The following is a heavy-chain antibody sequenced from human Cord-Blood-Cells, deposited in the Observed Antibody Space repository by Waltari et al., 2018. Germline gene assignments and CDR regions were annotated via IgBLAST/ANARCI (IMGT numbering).Heavy chain of an antibody. V-gene: IGHV4-59*08. J-gene: IGHJ4*02. D-gene: IGHD1-26*01. CDR3: ARRRQSGSYYYFDY. CDR1: GGSISSYY. Sequence: QVQLQESGPGLVKPSETLSLTCTVSGGSISSYYWSWIRQPPGKGLEWIGYIYYSGSTHYNPSLKSRVTLSVDTSKNQFSLKLGSVTAADTAVYYCARRRQSGSYYYFDYWGQGTLVTVSS. CDR2: IYYSGST.